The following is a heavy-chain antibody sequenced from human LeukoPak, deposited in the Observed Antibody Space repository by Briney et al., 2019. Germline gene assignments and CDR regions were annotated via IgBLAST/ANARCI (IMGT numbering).Heavy chain of an antibody. V-gene: IGHV4-59*08. CDR2: IYYSGST. CDR1: GGSISSYY. Sequence: SETLSLTCTVSGGSISSYYWSWIRQPPGKGLECIGYIYYSGSTNYNPSLMSRVTISVDTSKNQFSLRLSSVTAADTAVYYCARTGSTVTMLYPFDHWGQGTLVTVSS. CDR3: ARTGSTVTMLYPFDH. D-gene: IGHD4-17*01. J-gene: IGHJ4*02.